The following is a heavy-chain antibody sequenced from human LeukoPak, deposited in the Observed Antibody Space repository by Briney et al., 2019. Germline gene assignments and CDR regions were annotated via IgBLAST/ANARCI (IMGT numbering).Heavy chain of an antibody. J-gene: IGHJ4*02. CDR2: MYPGDSET. Sequence: GESLQISCQGSGYSFTNYWIGWVRQLPGKGLEWMGIMYPGDSETRYSPSFQGQVTISADKSISTAYLQWSSLKAPDTAMYYCVRHDPETRGWPFDYWGQGTLVTVSS. CDR3: VRHDPETRGWPFDY. D-gene: IGHD6-19*01. V-gene: IGHV5-51*01. CDR1: GYSFTNYW.